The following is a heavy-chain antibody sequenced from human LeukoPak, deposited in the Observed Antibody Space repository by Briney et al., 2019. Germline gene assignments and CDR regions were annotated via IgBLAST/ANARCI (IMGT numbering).Heavy chain of an antibody. V-gene: IGHV4-38-2*02. CDR1: GYSFSSDYY. J-gene: IGHJ4*02. Sequence: SETLSLTCSVSGYSFSSDYYWGCIRQPPGKGLEWIGFIYYSGSTFYKPSLKSRVTISVDTSKNQFSLKLSSVTAADTAMYYCARYYVWGTYRAFDYWGQGTLVTVSS. CDR2: IYYSGST. CDR3: ARYYVWGTYRAFDY. D-gene: IGHD3-16*02.